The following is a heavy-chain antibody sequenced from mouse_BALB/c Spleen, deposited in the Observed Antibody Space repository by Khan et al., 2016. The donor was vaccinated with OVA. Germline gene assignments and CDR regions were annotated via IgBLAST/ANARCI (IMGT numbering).Heavy chain of an antibody. Sequence: QIQLVQSGPELKKPGETVQISCKASGFTFTNYGMNWVKQAPGKGLKWMGWINTYTGEPPFTDDFKGRFAFSLETSASTAYLQINSLKNEDTATYFCARGGYNGTMDFGGQGTTVTVSS. CDR2: INTYTGEP. V-gene: IGHV9-3-1*01. CDR1: GFTFTNYG. CDR3: ARGGYNGTMDF. D-gene: IGHD2-14*01. J-gene: IGHJ4*01.